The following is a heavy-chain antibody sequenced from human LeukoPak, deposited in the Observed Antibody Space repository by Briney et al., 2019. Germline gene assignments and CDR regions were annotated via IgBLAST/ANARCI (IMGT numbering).Heavy chain of an antibody. CDR2: IKQDGSEK. CDR1: GFSFSNHW. D-gene: IGHD4-17*01. V-gene: IGHV3-7*01. CDR3: VRAVTMTLVVNWHYFDY. Sequence: GGSLRLSCAASGFSFSNHWMSWVRQRPGKGLEWVANIKQDGSEKYYVDSVRGRFTISRDNAKNSLHLQTNSLTPEDTAVYYCVRAVTMTLVVNWHYFDYWGQGSLVTVSS. J-gene: IGHJ4*02.